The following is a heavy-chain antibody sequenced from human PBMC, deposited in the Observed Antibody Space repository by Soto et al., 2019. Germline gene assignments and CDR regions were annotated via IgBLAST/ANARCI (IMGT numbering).Heavy chain of an antibody. V-gene: IGHV4-4*07. Sequence: SLTCTVSGGSISSYYWSWIRQPAGKGLEWIGRIYTSGSTNYNPSLKSRVTMSVDTSKNQFSLKLSSVTAAGTAVYYCARSYCSSTSCYPDYYYGMDVWGQGTAVTVSS. J-gene: IGHJ6*02. CDR3: ARSYCSSTSCYPDYYYGMDV. D-gene: IGHD2-2*01. CDR2: IYTSGST. CDR1: GGSISSYY.